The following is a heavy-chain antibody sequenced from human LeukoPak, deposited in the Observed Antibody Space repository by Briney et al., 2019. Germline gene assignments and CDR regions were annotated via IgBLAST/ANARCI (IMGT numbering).Heavy chain of an antibody. D-gene: IGHD2-2*01. CDR3: AREGSAADDFDY. Sequence: GSLRLSCAASGFTFSTYSMNWVRQAPGKGLEWVSYISTSSGTMYYADSVKGRFTISRDNAQNSLYLQMNSLTAEDTAVYYCAREGSAADDFDYWGQGTLVTVSS. CDR2: ISTSSGTM. CDR1: GFTFSTYS. J-gene: IGHJ4*02. V-gene: IGHV3-48*04.